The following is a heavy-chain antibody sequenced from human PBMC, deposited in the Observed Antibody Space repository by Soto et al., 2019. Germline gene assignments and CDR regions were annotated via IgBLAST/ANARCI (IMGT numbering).Heavy chain of an antibody. V-gene: IGHV3-74*01. D-gene: IGHD2-21*02. CDR2: INSSGRTT. Sequence: GGSLRLSCAASGFTFSSFAMNWVRQTPGKGLVWVSRINSSGRTTTYADSVKGRFTISRDNAKNTLYLQMNGLRAEDTALYYCARWFTGGNFDYFDFWGQGTQVTVS. J-gene: IGHJ4*02. CDR3: ARWFTGGNFDYFDF. CDR1: GFTFSSFA.